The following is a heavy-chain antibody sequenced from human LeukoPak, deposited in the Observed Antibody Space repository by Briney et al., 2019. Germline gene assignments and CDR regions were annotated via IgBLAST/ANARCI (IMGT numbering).Heavy chain of an antibody. V-gene: IGHV7-4-1*02. J-gene: IGHJ4*02. Sequence: ASVKVSCKASGYTFTSYAMNWVRQAPGQGLEWMGWINTNTGNPTYAQGFTGRFVFSLDTFVSTAYPQISSLKAEDTAVYYCARLPPQELPFDYWGQGTLVTVSS. CDR2: INTNTGNP. CDR1: GYTFTSYA. D-gene: IGHD3-10*01. CDR3: ARLPPQELPFDY.